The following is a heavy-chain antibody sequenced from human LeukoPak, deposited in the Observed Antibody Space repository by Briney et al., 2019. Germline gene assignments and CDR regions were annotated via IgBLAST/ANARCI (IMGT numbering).Heavy chain of an antibody. J-gene: IGHJ4*02. D-gene: IGHD1-1*01. Sequence: SETLSLTCSVSGGSISGYYWSWICQPPGKGLGWIGYIYHSGSTYYNPSLKSRVTISVDRSKNQFSLKLSSVTAADTAVYYCARAGMESPLDYWGQGTLVTVSA. CDR1: GGSISGYY. V-gene: IGHV4-30-2*01. CDR3: ARAGMESPLDY. CDR2: IYHSGST.